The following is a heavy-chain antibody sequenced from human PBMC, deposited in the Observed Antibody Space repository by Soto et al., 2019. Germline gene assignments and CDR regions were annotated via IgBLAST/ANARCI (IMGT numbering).Heavy chain of an antibody. CDR3: ARDTIVVVPARRGSYYYGMDV. CDR2: ISSSSSYI. CDR1: GFTFSIYS. V-gene: IGHV3-21*01. D-gene: IGHD2-2*01. Sequence: PWGSLRLSCAASGFTFSIYSMNWVRQAPGKGLGWVSSISSSSSYIYYADSVKGRFTISRDNAKNSLYLQMNSLRAEDTAVYYCARDTIVVVPARRGSYYYGMDVWGQGTTVTVSS. J-gene: IGHJ6*02.